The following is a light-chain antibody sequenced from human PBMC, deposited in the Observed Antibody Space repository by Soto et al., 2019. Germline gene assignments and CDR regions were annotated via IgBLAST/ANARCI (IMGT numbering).Light chain of an antibody. Sequence: DIQMTQSPSSLSASVGDRVTITCRASQGTSNYLAWYQQKPGKVPKLLIYAASTFQSGVPFRFSGSESGTDFNLTISCLQPEDVATYYCQKYNSAPWTFGQGTKVDIK. CDR2: AAS. V-gene: IGKV1-27*01. J-gene: IGKJ1*01. CDR1: QGTSNY. CDR3: QKYNSAPWT.